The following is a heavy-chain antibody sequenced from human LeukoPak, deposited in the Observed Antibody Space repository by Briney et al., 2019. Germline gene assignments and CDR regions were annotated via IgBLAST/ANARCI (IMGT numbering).Heavy chain of an antibody. V-gene: IGHV4-39*07. J-gene: IGHJ4*02. CDR2: IFYSGST. CDR3: ATIYYSTDY. Sequence: SETLSLTCSVSGGSINRNNYYWGWIRQPPGKGLEWIGSIFYSGSTYYNPSLKSRVTISVDTSKNQFSLKLSSVTAADTAVYYCATIYYSTDYWGQGTLVTVSS. D-gene: IGHD2-21*01. CDR1: GGSINRNNYY.